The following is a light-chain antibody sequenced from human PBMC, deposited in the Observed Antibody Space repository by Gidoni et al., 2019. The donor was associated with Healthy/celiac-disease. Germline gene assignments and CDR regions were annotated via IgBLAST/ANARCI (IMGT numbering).Light chain of an antibody. CDR3: QSYDSSNLWV. Sequence: NFMLTQPHPVSESPGKTVTISCTGSSGSIASHYVQWYQQRPGSAPTTVIYEDNQRPSGVPDRFSGSIDSSSNSASLTISGLKTEDEADYYCQSYDSSNLWVFGGGTKLTVL. CDR1: SGSIASHY. CDR2: EDN. J-gene: IGLJ3*02. V-gene: IGLV6-57*02.